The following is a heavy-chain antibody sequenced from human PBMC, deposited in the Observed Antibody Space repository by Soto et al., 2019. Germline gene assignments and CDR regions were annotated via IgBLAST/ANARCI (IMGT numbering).Heavy chain of an antibody. Sequence: QVQLQESGPGLVKPSETLSLTCTVSGGSISSYYWSWIRQPPGKGLEWIGYIYYSGSTNYNPSLKSRVTISVDTSKNQFSLKLSSLTAADTAVYYCARDLSPYWFDPWGQGTLVTVSS. CDR3: ARDLSPYWFDP. CDR1: GGSISSYY. V-gene: IGHV4-59*01. J-gene: IGHJ5*02. CDR2: IYYSGST.